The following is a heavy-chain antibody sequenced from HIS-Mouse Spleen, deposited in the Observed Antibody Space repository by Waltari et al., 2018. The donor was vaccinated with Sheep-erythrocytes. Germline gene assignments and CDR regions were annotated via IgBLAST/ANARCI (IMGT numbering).Heavy chain of an antibody. D-gene: IGHD3-22*01. Sequence: QLQLQESGPGLVKPSETLSLTCTVSGGSISSSSYYWGWIRQPPGKGLEWIGSIYYSGSTSSHPSLKSRFNISVDTPKHQFSLRRCSVTAADTAVYYCARLYYYDSSGYYFDYWGQGTLVTVSS. V-gene: IGHV4-39*01. CDR3: ARLYYYDSSGYYFDY. CDR2: IYYSGST. CDR1: GGSISSSSYY. J-gene: IGHJ4*02.